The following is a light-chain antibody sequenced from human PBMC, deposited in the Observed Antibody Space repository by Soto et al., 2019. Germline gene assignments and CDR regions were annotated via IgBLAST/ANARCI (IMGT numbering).Light chain of an antibody. J-gene: IGKJ1*01. CDR1: QSVSNN. V-gene: IGKV3-15*01. Sequence: IVMTQSPATLSVSPGERAALSCRASQSVSNNLAWYQQKPGQAPRLLMYGASTRATAIPARFSGSGSGTEFTLTISSLQSEDIAVYYCQQYDQWPPATFGQGTRVEIK. CDR3: QQYDQWPPAT. CDR2: GAS.